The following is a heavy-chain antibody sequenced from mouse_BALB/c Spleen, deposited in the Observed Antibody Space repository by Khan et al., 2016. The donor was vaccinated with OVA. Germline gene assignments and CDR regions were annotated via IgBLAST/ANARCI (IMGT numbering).Heavy chain of an antibody. V-gene: IGHV1S137*01. Sequence: QVQLKESGAELVRPGVSVKISCKGSGYTFTDFTMHWVKQSHAVSLEWIGVISTYYGDADYNQKFKGKATMTVDKSSNTAYLDLARLTSEDSAIYYRGGGGGGDRFLYWGQGTLVTVSA. CDR1: GYTFTDFT. J-gene: IGHJ3*01. D-gene: IGHD3-1*01. CDR2: ISTYYGDA. CDR3: GGGGGGDRFLY.